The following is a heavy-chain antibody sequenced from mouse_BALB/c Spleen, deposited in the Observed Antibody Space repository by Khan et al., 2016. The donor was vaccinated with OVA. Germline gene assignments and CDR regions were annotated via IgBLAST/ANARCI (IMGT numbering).Heavy chain of an antibody. D-gene: IGHD2-10*01. CDR2: INTYTGEP. V-gene: IGHV9-3-1*01. CDR3: TRPPYFTHTLAY. CDR1: GYSFRNFG. Sequence: QIQLVQSGPELKKPGETVKISCKASGYSFRNFGMNWVKEAPGKGLEWMGWINTYTGEPTYADDFKGRFAFSLETSASTAYLQISNLTNEDTATYFGTRPPYFTHTLAYWGQGTSVTVSS. J-gene: IGHJ4*01.